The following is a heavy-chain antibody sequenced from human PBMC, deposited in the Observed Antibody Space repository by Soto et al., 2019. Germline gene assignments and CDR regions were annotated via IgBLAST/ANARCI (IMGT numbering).Heavy chain of an antibody. D-gene: IGHD6-13*01. V-gene: IGHV3-23*01. J-gene: IGHJ4*02. CDR2: ISASGTST. Sequence: GGSLRLSCTVSGFTFISYAMTWVRQAPGKGLQWVSGISASGTSTYYVDSVKGRFTISRDNSKNTLYLQMDSLRAEDTAVYYCAKSAKFAAAGFFDLWGQGTLVTVSS. CDR3: AKSAKFAAAGFFDL. CDR1: GFTFISYA.